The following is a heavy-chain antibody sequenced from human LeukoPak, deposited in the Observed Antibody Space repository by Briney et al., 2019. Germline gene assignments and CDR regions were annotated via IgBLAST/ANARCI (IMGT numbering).Heavy chain of an antibody. CDR1: GGSISSSSYY. CDR2: IYYSGST. V-gene: IGHV4-39*01. Sequence: SETLSLTCTVSGGSISSSSYYWGWIRQPPGKGLERIGSIYYSGSTYYNPSLKSRVTISVDTSKNQFSLKLSSVTAADTAVYYCARHSIAAAIFDPWGQGTLVTVSS. D-gene: IGHD6-13*01. CDR3: ARHSIAAAIFDP. J-gene: IGHJ5*02.